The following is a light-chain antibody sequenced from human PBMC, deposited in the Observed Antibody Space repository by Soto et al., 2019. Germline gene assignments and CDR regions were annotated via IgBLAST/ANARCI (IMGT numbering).Light chain of an antibody. CDR1: QSFSSY. Sequence: EIVLTQSPATLSLSPGERATLSCRASQSFSSYLAWYQQKPGQAPRLLIYDASNRATGIPARFSGSGSGTDFTLTISSLEPEDFAVYYCQQRSNWPPIPFGQGTRLENK. CDR3: QQRSNWPPIP. CDR2: DAS. J-gene: IGKJ5*01. V-gene: IGKV3-11*01.